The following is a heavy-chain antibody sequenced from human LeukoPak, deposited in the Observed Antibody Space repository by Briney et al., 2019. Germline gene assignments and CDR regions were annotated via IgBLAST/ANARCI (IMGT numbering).Heavy chain of an antibody. J-gene: IGHJ4*02. CDR2: INYSGNT. D-gene: IGHD2-15*01. V-gene: IGHV4-39*01. CDR1: GGSISTSDYN. Sequence: SETLSLTCTVSGGSISTSDYNWGCIRQPPGKGLEWIGSINYSGNTYYNPSLKSRVTISVDTSKNQFSLKLSSVTAADTAVYYCARTGMVGAADYWGQGTLVTVSS. CDR3: ARTGMVGAADY.